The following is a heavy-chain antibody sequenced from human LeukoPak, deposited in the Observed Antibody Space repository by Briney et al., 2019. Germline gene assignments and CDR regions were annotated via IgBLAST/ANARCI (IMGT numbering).Heavy chain of an antibody. J-gene: IGHJ4*02. CDR2: VSAYNGNT. D-gene: IGHD4-17*01. Sequence: ASVKVSCKASGYTFTNYGISWVRQSPGQGLEWMGWVSAYNGNTNYAQKLQGRVTMTRDTSISTAYMELSRLRSDDTAVYYCARDGDYGDYVGYWGQGTLVTVSS. V-gene: IGHV1-18*01. CDR3: ARDGDYGDYVGY. CDR1: GYTFTNYG.